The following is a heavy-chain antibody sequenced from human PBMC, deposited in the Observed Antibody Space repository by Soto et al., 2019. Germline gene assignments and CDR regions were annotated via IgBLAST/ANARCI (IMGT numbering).Heavy chain of an antibody. D-gene: IGHD6-6*01. Sequence: ASVKVSCKASGYTFTSYYIHWVRQAPGQGLEWMGIINPSGGSTSYAQRFQGRVTMTRDTSTSTVYMELSSLRSEDTAVYYCATFQRNGAARADYYYYGMDVWGQGTTVTVSS. CDR3: ATFQRNGAARADYYYYGMDV. CDR2: INPSGGST. CDR1: GYTFTSYY. J-gene: IGHJ6*02. V-gene: IGHV1-46*01.